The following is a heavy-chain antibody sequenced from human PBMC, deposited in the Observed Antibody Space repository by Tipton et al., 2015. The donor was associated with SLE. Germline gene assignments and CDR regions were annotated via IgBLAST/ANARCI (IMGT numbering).Heavy chain of an antibody. CDR3: ARGRLGDSQHHFDY. J-gene: IGHJ4*02. D-gene: IGHD1-26*01. CDR1: GGSVSSGSYY. Sequence: LRLSCTVSGGSVSSGSYYWSWIRQPPGKGLEWIGYIYYSGNTNYNPSLKSRVTISVDTSKNQFSLKVSSVTAADTAVYYCARGRLGDSQHHFDYWGQGTLVTVSS. V-gene: IGHV4-61*01. CDR2: IYYSGNT.